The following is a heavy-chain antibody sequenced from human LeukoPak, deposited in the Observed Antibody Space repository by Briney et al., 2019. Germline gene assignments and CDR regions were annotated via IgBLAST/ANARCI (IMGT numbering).Heavy chain of an antibody. D-gene: IGHD6-19*01. CDR2: IYNDGSST. CDR1: GFTFSNYC. Sequence: PGGSLRLSCAASGFTFSNYCTHCVRQAPGKGLVWVSRIYNDGSSTSYAASVKGRFTPSRDNAKSTLYLHMNSLRAEDTAVYYCARGRYSSGLEYWGQGTLVTVSA. J-gene: IGHJ4*02. CDR3: ARGRYSSGLEY. V-gene: IGHV3-74*01.